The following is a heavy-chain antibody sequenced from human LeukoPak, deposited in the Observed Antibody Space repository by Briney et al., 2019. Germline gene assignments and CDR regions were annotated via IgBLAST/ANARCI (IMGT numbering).Heavy chain of an antibody. D-gene: IGHD6-13*01. CDR1: GYTFTGYY. CDR3: AKDPEIAAAGQYYYYYYGMDV. Sequence: ASVKVSCKASGYTFTGYYMHWVRQAPGQGLEWMGWINPNSGGTNYAQKFQGRVTMTRDTSISTAYMELSRLRPDDTAVYYCAKDPEIAAAGQYYYYYYGMDVWGQGTTVTVSS. V-gene: IGHV1-2*02. CDR2: INPNSGGT. J-gene: IGHJ6*02.